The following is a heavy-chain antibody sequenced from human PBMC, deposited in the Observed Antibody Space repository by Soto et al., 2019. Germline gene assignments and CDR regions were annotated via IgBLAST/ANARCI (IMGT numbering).Heavy chain of an antibody. CDR1: GFTFSSYA. D-gene: IGHD2-15*01. V-gene: IGHV3-23*01. J-gene: IGHJ3*02. CDR3: AKSIGLGYCDGGSCRLGVFDI. CDR2: ISSSGYNT. Sequence: EVQLLESGGGLVQPGGSLRLSCAASGFTFSSYAMTWVRQAPGKGLEWVSGISSSGYNTYYADSVKGRFTISRDDSKNTLYLQMNSLRVEDTAMYYCAKSIGLGYCDGGSCRLGVFDIWGQGTMVTVSS.